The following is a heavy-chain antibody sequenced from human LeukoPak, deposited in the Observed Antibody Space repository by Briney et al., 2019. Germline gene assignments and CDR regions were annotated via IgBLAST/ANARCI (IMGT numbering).Heavy chain of an antibody. Sequence: PSQTLSLTCAVSGGSISSGGYSWSWIRQPPGKGLEWIGYIYHSRSTYYNPSLKSRVTISVDRSKNQFSLKLSSVTAADTAVYYCARGAFYSSSWLFDPWGQGTLVTVSS. CDR3: ARGAFYSSSWLFDP. J-gene: IGHJ5*02. CDR2: IYHSRST. V-gene: IGHV4-30-2*01. D-gene: IGHD6-13*01. CDR1: GGSISSGGYS.